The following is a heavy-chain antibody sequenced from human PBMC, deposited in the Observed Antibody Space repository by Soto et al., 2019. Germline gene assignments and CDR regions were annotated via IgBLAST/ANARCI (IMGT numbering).Heavy chain of an antibody. J-gene: IGHJ4*02. V-gene: IGHV3-30*18. CDR2: VSHDGRNT. Sequence: VQLVESGGGVVQPGRSLRLSCAASGFTFSDYAMHWVRQAPGKGLEWVAVVSHDGRNTHYADSVKGRFTISRDSSKTTVSLAMTSLRAEDTAVYYCAKGGRQWLVTSDFNYWGQGALVTVSS. D-gene: IGHD6-19*01. CDR1: GFTFSDYA. CDR3: AKGGRQWLVTSDFNY.